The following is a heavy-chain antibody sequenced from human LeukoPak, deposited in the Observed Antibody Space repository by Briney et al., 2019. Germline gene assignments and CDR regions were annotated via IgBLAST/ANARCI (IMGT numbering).Heavy chain of an antibody. Sequence: GASVKVSCKASGYTFTSYGISWVRQAPGQGLEWMGWISAYNGNTNYAQKLQGRVTMTTDTSTSTAYMELRSLRSDDTAVYYCARVTSTGRGYYDSSGYLWFDPWGQGTLVTVSS. V-gene: IGHV1-18*01. D-gene: IGHD3-22*01. CDR3: ARVTSTGRGYYDSSGYLWFDP. CDR1: GYTFTSYG. CDR2: ISAYNGNT. J-gene: IGHJ5*02.